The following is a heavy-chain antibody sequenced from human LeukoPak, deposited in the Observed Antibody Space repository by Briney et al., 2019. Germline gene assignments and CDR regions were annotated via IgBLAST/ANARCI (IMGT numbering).Heavy chain of an antibody. CDR3: ARDKKGGGGGLLWFGELLHYYYGLDV. CDR1: GYTFTNYY. Sequence: WASVKVSCKASGYTFTNYYMRWVRQAPGQGLEWMGIINPTTGSTKYAQKFQGRVTTTRDTSTSTVYMELSSLRSEDGAVYYCARDKKGGGGGLLWFGELLHYYYGLDVWGQGTTVTVSS. J-gene: IGHJ6*02. V-gene: IGHV1-46*01. CDR2: INPTTGST. D-gene: IGHD3-10*01.